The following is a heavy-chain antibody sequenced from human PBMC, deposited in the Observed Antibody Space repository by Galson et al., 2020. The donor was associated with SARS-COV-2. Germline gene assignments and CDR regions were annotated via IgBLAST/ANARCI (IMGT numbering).Heavy chain of an antibody. J-gene: IGHJ4*02. CDR2: IYPGDSDT. Sequence: KIGESLKISCKGSGYSFTSYWIGWVRQMPGKGLEWMGIIYPGDSDTRYSPSFQGQVTISADKSISTAYLQWSILKASDTAMYYCARMDGYYDSSGYYYFDYWGQGTLVTVSS. D-gene: IGHD3-22*01. V-gene: IGHV5-51*01. CDR1: GYSFTSYW. CDR3: ARMDGYYDSSGYYYFDY.